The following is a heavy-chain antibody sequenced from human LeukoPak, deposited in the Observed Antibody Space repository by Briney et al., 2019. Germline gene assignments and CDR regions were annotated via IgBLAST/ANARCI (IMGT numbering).Heavy chain of an antibody. D-gene: IGHD6-19*01. CDR2: IYYSGST. CDR3: ARDYGWYYFDY. J-gene: IGHJ4*02. CDR1: GGSISSYY. V-gene: IGHV4-59*01. Sequence: SETLSLTCTVSGGSISSYYWSWIRQPPGKGLEWIGYIYYSGSTNYNPSLKSRVTISVDTSKNQFSLKLSSVTAADTAVYYCARDYGWYYFDYWGQGTLVTVSS.